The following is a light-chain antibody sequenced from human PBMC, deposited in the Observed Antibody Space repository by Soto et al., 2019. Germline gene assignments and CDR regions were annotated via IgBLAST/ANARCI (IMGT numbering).Light chain of an antibody. CDR1: SSDVGGYNY. Sequence: QSALTQPASVSGSPGQSFTISCTGTSSDVGGYNYVSWYQQHPGKAPKLMIYDVINRPSGVSNRFSGSKSGNTASLTISGLEAEDEGDYYCSSYTSSGTRVFGGGTKLTVL. J-gene: IGLJ3*02. V-gene: IGLV2-14*01. CDR2: DVI. CDR3: SSYTSSGTRV.